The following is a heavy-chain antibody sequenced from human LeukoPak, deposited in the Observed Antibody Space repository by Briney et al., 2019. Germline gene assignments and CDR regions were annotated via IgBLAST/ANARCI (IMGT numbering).Heavy chain of an antibody. V-gene: IGHV4-59*08. CDR2: IYYSGST. J-gene: IGHJ4*02. Sequence: PSETLSLTCTVSGVSGGSISSYYLSWIRQPPGKGLEWIGYIYYSGSTNSNPSLESRVSISVDTSKNQFSLKLNSVTAADTAVYYCSRSLLVTTPHFDYWGQGILVTVSS. CDR1: GGSISSYY. CDR3: SRSLLVTTPHFDY. D-gene: IGHD4-17*01.